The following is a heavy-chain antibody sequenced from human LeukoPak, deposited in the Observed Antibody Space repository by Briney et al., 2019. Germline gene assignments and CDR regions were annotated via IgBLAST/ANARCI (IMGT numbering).Heavy chain of an antibody. CDR3: ARRSFYYYDSSGYYGY. V-gene: IGHV4-34*01. D-gene: IGHD3-22*01. CDR2: INHSGST. CDR1: GGSFSGYY. Sequence: PSETLSLTCAVYGGSFSGYYWSWIRQPPGKGLEWIGEINHSGSTNYNPSLKSRVTISVDTSKNQFSLKLSSVTAADTAVYYCARRSFYYYDSSGYYGYWSQGTLVTVSS. J-gene: IGHJ4*02.